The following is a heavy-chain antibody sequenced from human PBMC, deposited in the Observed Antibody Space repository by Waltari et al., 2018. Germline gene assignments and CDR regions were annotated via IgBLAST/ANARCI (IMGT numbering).Heavy chain of an antibody. CDR2: IKWDGGFT. V-gene: IGHV3-20*04. Sequence: EVQLVESGGSLVRPGGSLRLSCAASGFTFDDYGMNGVRQVPGKGLEWVAGIKWDGGFTAYVDSVKGRFTISRDNAKNSVYLQMNSLRSEDTALYYCAKSGNLAARPHFDFWGQGTRVTVSS. J-gene: IGHJ4*02. D-gene: IGHD6-6*01. CDR1: GFTFDDYG. CDR3: AKSGNLAARPHFDF.